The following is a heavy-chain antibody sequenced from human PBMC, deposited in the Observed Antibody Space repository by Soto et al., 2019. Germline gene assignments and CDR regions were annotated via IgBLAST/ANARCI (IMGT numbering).Heavy chain of an antibody. CDR2: IYYSGST. Sequence: SETLSLTCTVSGGSISSSSYYWGWIRQPPGKGLEWIGSIYYSGSTYYNPSLKSRVTISVDTSKNQFSLKLSSVTAADTAVYYCARDRDDYYDSSGYYAGHAFDIWGQGTMVTVSS. CDR3: ARDRDDYYDSSGYYAGHAFDI. J-gene: IGHJ3*02. CDR1: GGSISSSSYY. D-gene: IGHD3-22*01. V-gene: IGHV4-39*07.